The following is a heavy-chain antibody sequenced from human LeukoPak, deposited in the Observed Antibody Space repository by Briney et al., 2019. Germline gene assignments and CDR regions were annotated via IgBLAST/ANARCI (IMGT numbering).Heavy chain of an antibody. CDR3: ARGLRNTDTFDI. CDR2: IWYDGSNK. CDR1: GFIFSNYG. J-gene: IGHJ3*02. Sequence: GGSLRVSCAASGFIFSNYGMHWVRQAPGKGLEWVAVIWYDGSNKYYADSVKGRFTISRDNSKNTVYLQMNSLRAEDTAVYYCARGLRNTDTFDIWGQGTMVTVPS. V-gene: IGHV3-33*01.